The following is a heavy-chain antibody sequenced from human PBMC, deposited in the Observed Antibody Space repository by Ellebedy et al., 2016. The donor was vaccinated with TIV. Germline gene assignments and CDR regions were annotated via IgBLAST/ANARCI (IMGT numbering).Heavy chain of an antibody. D-gene: IGHD3-9*01. Sequence: SETLSLTCTVSGGSISSYYWSWIRQSPGKGLEWIGYIYHTGNTNYSPSLKSRVTISMDTSKNYFSLKLASVTAADTAVYYCARESYDILTGYSSGMDVWGQGTTVSVSS. J-gene: IGHJ6*02. CDR2: IYHTGNT. CDR3: ARESYDILTGYSSGMDV. V-gene: IGHV4-59*01. CDR1: GGSISSYY.